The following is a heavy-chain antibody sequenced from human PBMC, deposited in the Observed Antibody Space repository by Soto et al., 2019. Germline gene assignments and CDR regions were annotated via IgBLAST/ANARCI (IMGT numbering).Heavy chain of an antibody. CDR3: AGDYYYDSSGYYYRSVDYFDY. J-gene: IGHJ4*02. V-gene: IGHV4-59*01. CDR1: GGSISSYY. CDR2: IYYSGST. Sequence: SETLSLTCTVSGGSISSYYWSWIRRPPGKGLEWIGYIYYSGSTNYNPSLKSRVTISVDTSKNQFSLKLSSVTAADTAVYYCAGDYYYDSSGYYYRSVDYFDYWGQGTLVTVSS. D-gene: IGHD3-22*01.